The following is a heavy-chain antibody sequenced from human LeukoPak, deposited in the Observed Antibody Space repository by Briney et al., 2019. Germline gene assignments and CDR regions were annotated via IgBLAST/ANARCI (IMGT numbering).Heavy chain of an antibody. CDR3: ARWRGNYYYYGMDV. V-gene: IGHV4-34*01. CDR2: INHSGST. CDR1: GGSFSGYY. Sequence: SETLSLTCAVYGGSFSGYYWSWIRQPPGKGLEWIGEINHSGSTNYNPSLKSRVTISVDTSKNQFSLKLSSVTAADTAVYYCARWRGNYYYYGMDVWGQGTTVTVSS. D-gene: IGHD3-3*01. J-gene: IGHJ6*02.